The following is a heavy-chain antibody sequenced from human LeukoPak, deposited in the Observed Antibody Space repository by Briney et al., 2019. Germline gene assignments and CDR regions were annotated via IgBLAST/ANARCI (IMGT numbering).Heavy chain of an antibody. Sequence: SQTLSLTCTVSGGSISSGGYYWSWIRQHPGKGLEWFEYIYYSGSTYYNPSLKSRVTISVDTSKNQFSLKLSSVTAADTAVYYCARDNSDSSGYFDYWGQGTLVTVSS. CDR1: GGSISSGGYY. V-gene: IGHV4-31*03. CDR3: ARDNSDSSGYFDY. J-gene: IGHJ4*02. D-gene: IGHD3-22*01. CDR2: IYYSGST.